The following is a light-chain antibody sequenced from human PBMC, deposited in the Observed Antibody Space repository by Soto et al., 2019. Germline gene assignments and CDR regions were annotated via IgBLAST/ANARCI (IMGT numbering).Light chain of an antibody. CDR2: CAA. V-gene: IGKV3-15*01. Sequence: EIVLTQSPATLSLSPGERVTLSCRASQSISDNLSCSQQKPGQAPRLLIYCAAIRATGSPAKFSGSGSGTEFTLTIRSLQSEDFAVYYCQQYNNWPPFTFGQGTQLEIK. CDR1: QSISDN. CDR3: QQYNNWPPFT. J-gene: IGKJ5*01.